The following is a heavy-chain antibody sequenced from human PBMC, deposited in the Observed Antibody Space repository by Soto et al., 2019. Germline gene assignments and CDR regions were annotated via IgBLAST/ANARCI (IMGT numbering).Heavy chain of an antibody. CDR2: ISAYNGNT. CDR3: ARVSTQIAAHHDY. Sequence: GASVKVSCKASGYTFTTYGFSWGRQAPGQGLEWMGWISAYNGNTNYAQKFQGRVTMTTHTSTSTAYVELRSLRSDDTAVYYCARVSTQIAAHHDYWGQGTLVTVSS. V-gene: IGHV1-18*01. D-gene: IGHD6-6*01. CDR1: GYTFTTYG. J-gene: IGHJ4*02.